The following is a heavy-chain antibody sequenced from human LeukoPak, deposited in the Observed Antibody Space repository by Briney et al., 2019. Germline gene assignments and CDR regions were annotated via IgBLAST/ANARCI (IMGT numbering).Heavy chain of an antibody. CDR3: ARGGSTLHSAGGHDIEFYYYYYMDV. Sequence: PSETLSLTCTVSGDSITSGSYYWSWIRQPAGKGLEWIGRIFISGGTNYNPSLRSRVTMSLDTSKNQFSLKLYSVTAADTAVYYCARGGSTLHSAGGHDIEFYYYYYMDVWGKGTTVTISS. D-gene: IGHD3-9*01. CDR2: IFISGGT. CDR1: GDSITSGSYY. J-gene: IGHJ6*03. V-gene: IGHV4-61*02.